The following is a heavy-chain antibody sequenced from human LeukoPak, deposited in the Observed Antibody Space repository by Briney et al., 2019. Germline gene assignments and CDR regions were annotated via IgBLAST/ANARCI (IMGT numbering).Heavy chain of an antibody. Sequence: PGGSLRLSCAASGFTFSSYAMHWVRQAPGKGLEWVAVISYDGSNKYYADSVKGRFTISRDNSKNTLYLQMNSLRAEDTVVYYCARKYYYDSSGYNYYYGMDVWGQGTTVTVSS. CDR1: GFTFSSYA. CDR3: ARKYYYDSSGYNYYYGMDV. V-gene: IGHV3-30-3*01. CDR2: ISYDGSNK. D-gene: IGHD3-22*01. J-gene: IGHJ6*02.